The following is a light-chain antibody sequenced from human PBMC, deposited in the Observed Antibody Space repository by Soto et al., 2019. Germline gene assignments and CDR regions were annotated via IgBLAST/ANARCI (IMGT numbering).Light chain of an antibody. Sequence: DIQLTQSPSFLSASEGDRVTISCRASQGISDYLAWYQQKPGKAPKLLIYGASTLQSGVPSRFSGSAYGTEFTLTISSLQPEDFATYFCQQFNAYPLTFGGGTKLEIK. CDR3: QQFNAYPLT. CDR1: QGISDY. CDR2: GAS. J-gene: IGKJ4*01. V-gene: IGKV1-9*01.